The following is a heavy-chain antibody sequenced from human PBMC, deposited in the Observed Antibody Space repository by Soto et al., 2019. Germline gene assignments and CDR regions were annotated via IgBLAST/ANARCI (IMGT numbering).Heavy chain of an antibody. CDR1: GGSISSYC. CDR3: ARPHGGSSGWDNWFDP. J-gene: IGHJ5*02. Sequence: SETLSLTCTVSGGSISSYCWSWIRQPPGKGLEWIGYIYYSGSTNYNPSLKSRVTISVDTSKNQFSLKLSSVTAADTAVYYCARPHGGSSGWDNWFDPWGQGTLVTAPQ. V-gene: IGHV4-59*01. D-gene: IGHD6-25*01. CDR2: IYYSGST.